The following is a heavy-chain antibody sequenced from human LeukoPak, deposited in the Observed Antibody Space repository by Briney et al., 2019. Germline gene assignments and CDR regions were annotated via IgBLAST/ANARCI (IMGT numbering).Heavy chain of an antibody. CDR3: AKALRFTSRHGFDY. D-gene: IGHD2-2*01. Sequence: ASVKVSCKASGYTFTSYAITWVRQAPGQGLEWMGWISSYNGNTNYAQKLQGRVTITTETSTSTAYMELRSLRSDDTAVYYCAKALRFTSRHGFDYWGQGTLVTVSS. CDR2: ISSYNGNT. J-gene: IGHJ4*02. V-gene: IGHV1-18*01. CDR1: GYTFTSYA.